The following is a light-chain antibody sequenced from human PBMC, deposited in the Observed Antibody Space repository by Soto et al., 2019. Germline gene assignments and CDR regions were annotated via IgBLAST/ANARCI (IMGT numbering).Light chain of an antibody. CDR2: ATS. CDR3: QQFGISPWT. J-gene: IGKJ1*01. Sequence: TQSPGTLSVSPGDRATLSCRASRIIGHNYLAWYQQKPGQAPRLLIYATSTRATGIPDRFSGSGSVTDFTLTISRLEPEDFAVYYCQQFGISPWTFGQGTKVDIK. CDR1: RIIGHNY. V-gene: IGKV3-20*01.